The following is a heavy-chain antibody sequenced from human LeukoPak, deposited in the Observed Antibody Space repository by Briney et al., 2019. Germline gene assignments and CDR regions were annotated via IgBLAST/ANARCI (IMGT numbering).Heavy chain of an antibody. D-gene: IGHD3-10*01. Sequence: GGSLRLSCATSGLTFRKFGMHWVRQAPGKGLEWVAIIWYDGSNKYYVESVKGRFTISRDDSKRTVYLDMNTQRVEDTAVYYCARDLNPEHPTEWFEEEDYWGQGTLVAVSS. CDR2: IWYDGSNK. J-gene: IGHJ4*02. CDR1: GLTFRKFG. V-gene: IGHV3-33*01. CDR3: ARDLNPEHPTEWFEEEDY.